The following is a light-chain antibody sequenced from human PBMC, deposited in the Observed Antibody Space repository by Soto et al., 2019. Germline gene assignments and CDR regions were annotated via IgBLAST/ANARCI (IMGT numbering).Light chain of an antibody. J-gene: IGKJ4*01. CDR1: QGISSY. V-gene: IGKV1-9*01. CDR3: QQVNSYPVT. CDR2: AAS. Sequence: DIQLTQSPSFLSASVGDRVTISCRASQGISSYLAWYQQKPGKAPKFLIYAASTLQSGVPSRFSGSGSGTEFTLTIGSLQPEDFATYYCQQVNSYPVTFGGGTKVAIK.